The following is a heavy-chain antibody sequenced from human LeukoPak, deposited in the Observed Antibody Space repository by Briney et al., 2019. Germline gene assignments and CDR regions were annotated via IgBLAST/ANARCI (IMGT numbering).Heavy chain of an antibody. J-gene: IGHJ1*01. Sequence: PGGSLRLSCAASGFTFSSYAMNWVRQARGKGLEYVSAISSNGGSTYYANSVKGRFTISRDNSKNTLYLQMGSLRAEDMAVYYCARGRDYGDYAAQHWGQGTLVTVSA. CDR2: ISSNGGST. CDR1: GFTFSSYA. CDR3: ARGRDYGDYAAQH. D-gene: IGHD4-17*01. V-gene: IGHV3-64*01.